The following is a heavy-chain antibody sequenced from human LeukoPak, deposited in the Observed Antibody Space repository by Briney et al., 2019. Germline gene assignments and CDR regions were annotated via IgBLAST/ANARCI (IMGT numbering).Heavy chain of an antibody. J-gene: IGHJ6*02. Sequence: SVKVSCKASGGTFSSYAISWVRQAPGQGLEWMGRVIPILGIANYAQKFQGRVTITADKSTSTAYMELSSLRSEDTAVYYCASPIVVVPAAMPDNYYYGMDVWGQGTTVTVSS. CDR2: VIPILGIA. CDR1: GGTFSSYA. D-gene: IGHD2-2*01. CDR3: ASPIVVVPAAMPDNYYYGMDV. V-gene: IGHV1-69*04.